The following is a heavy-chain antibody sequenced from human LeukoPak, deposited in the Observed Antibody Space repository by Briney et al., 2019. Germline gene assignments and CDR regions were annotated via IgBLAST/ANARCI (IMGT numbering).Heavy chain of an antibody. CDR2: ISPTGSTT. CDR3: ARGPNSNWSGLDF. D-gene: IGHD6-6*01. J-gene: IGHJ4*02. V-gene: IGHV3-74*01. CDR1: GFSFSGHW. Sequence: GESLRLSCIASGFSFSGHWMHWARQLPGKGLVWVSRISPTGSTTSYTDSVKGRFTVSRDNAKNTLYLQVNNLRAEDTAVYYFARGPNSNWSGLDFWGQGTLLTVSS.